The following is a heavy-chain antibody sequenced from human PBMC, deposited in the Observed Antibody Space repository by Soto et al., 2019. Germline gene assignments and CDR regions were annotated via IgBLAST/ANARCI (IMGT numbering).Heavy chain of an antibody. V-gene: IGHV4-31*03. Sequence: QVQLQESGPGLVKPSQTLSLTCTVSGDFISSGGYYWSWIRQLPGKGLEWIGYIYSSGTTYYNPSLKSRIXIXVXXSKTQLSLNLSSVTAADTAVYYCARTDSSGYYFVYWGQGTLVTVFS. CDR1: GDFISSGGYY. D-gene: IGHD3-22*01. J-gene: IGHJ4*02. CDR2: IYSSGTT. CDR3: ARTDSSGYYFVY.